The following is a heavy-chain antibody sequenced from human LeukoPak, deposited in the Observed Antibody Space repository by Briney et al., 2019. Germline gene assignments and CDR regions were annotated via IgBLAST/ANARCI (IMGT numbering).Heavy chain of an antibody. Sequence: SVKVSCKASGGTFSSYAISWVRQAPGQGLEWMGGIIPIFGTANYAQKFQGRVTITTDDSTSTAYMELSSLRSEDTAVYYCARDGGSYCSSTSCYFDYWGQGTLVTVSS. D-gene: IGHD2-2*01. J-gene: IGHJ4*02. CDR3: ARDGGSYCSSTSCYFDY. CDR1: GGTFSSYA. CDR2: IIPIFGTA. V-gene: IGHV1-69*05.